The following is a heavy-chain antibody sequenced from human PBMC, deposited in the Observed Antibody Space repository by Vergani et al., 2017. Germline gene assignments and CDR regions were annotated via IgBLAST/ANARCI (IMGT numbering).Heavy chain of an antibody. D-gene: IGHD1-1*01. Sequence: QVHLVESGGGVVQPGRSLRLSCVVSGFTSSYYVLHWVRQAPGKGLEWVAVISYDGTQKYYADSVKGRFTISRDNSKSTLYLQMNSLRTEDTAVYYCATKRXGTPGCQIGYFREWGQGTLVTVSS. CDR3: ATKRXGTPGCQIGYFRE. V-gene: IGHV3-30*03. CDR2: ISYDGTQK. J-gene: IGHJ1*01. CDR1: GFTSSYYV.